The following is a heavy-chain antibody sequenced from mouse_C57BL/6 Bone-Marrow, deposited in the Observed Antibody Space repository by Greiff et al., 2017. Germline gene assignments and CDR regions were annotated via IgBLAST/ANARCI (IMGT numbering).Heavy chain of an antibody. Sequence: VQLQQPGAELVKPGASVKMSCKASGYTFTSYWITWVKQRPGQGLEWIGDIYPGSGSTNYNEKFKSKATLTVDTSSRTAYMQLSSLTSEDSAVYYCARSALMVTTGGGFAYWGQGTLVTVSA. CDR2: IYPGSGST. CDR3: ARSALMVTTGGGFAY. J-gene: IGHJ3*01. CDR1: GYTFTSYW. D-gene: IGHD2-2*01. V-gene: IGHV1-55*01.